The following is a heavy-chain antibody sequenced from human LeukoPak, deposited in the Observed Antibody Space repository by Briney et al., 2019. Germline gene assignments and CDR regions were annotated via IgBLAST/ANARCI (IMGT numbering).Heavy chain of an antibody. V-gene: IGHV3-23*01. CDR2: LRGSGGGT. Sequence: PGGSLRLSCAASGFTFSSYAVSWVRQAPGKGLEWVSALRGSGGGTDYADSVEGRFTISADYSQNTLFLQMNSLRVEDTAVYYCAKTAVPNAIDMWFDSWGQGTLVTVSS. CDR1: GFTFSSYA. CDR3: AKTAVPNAIDMWFDS. D-gene: IGHD2-8*01. J-gene: IGHJ5*01.